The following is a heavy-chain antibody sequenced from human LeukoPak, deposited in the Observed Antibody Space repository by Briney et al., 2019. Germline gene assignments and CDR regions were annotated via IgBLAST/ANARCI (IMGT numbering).Heavy chain of an antibody. Sequence: GGSLRLSCAASGFTFSSYGMHWVRQAPGKGLEWVAFIRYDGSNKYYADSVKGRFTISRDNSKNTLYLQMNSLRAEDTAVYYCAKAPNRRYCSSTSCDRIDYWGQGTLVTVSS. V-gene: IGHV3-30*02. CDR2: IRYDGSNK. D-gene: IGHD2-2*01. J-gene: IGHJ4*02. CDR3: AKAPNRRYCSSTSCDRIDY. CDR1: GFTFSSYG.